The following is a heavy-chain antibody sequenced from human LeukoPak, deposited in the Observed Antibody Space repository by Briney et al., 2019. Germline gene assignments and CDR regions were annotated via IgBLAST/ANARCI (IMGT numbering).Heavy chain of an antibody. J-gene: IGHJ4*02. CDR1: GDSISSSF. Sequence: SETLSLTCTVSGDSISSSFWSWIRQPAGKGLEWIGRVYISGTTNCNPSLKSRVTMSVNTSKNQLSLNLTSVTAADTAVYYCAREYSSSRALDYWGQGTLVTVSS. CDR3: AREYSSSRALDY. D-gene: IGHD6-13*01. V-gene: IGHV4-4*07. CDR2: VYISGTT.